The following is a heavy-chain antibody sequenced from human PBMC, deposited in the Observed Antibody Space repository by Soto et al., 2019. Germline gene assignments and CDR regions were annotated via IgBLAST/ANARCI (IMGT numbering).Heavy chain of an antibody. J-gene: IGHJ4*02. D-gene: IGHD2-8*01. CDR3: AIQDCTNDVCLEAAVTVGGALEY. V-gene: IGHV3-74*01. Sequence: EVQLVESGGGLVQPGKALRLSCAASGFTFSKYWIHWVRQAPGKGPVWVSYISSDGTTTDYADSVKGRFTISRDNAKNPLYLQMDSLRAEDPAVYYCAIQDCTNDVCLEAAVTVGGALEYWGQGAQVTVSS. CDR2: ISSDGTTT. CDR1: GFTFSKYW.